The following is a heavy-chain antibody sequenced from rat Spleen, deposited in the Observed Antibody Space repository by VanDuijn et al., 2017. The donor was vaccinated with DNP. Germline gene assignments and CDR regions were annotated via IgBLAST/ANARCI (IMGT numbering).Heavy chain of an antibody. CDR3: ARWSRYFDY. CDR1: GYSITSGY. V-gene: IGHV3-1*01. Sequence: EVQLQESGPGLVKPSQSLSLTCSVTGYSITSGYGWNWIRKFPGNKMEWMGYISYSGSTSYNPSLKSRISITRDTSKNQFFLQLNSVTTEDTATYYCARWSRYFDYWGQGVMVTVSS. CDR2: ISYSGST. J-gene: IGHJ2*01.